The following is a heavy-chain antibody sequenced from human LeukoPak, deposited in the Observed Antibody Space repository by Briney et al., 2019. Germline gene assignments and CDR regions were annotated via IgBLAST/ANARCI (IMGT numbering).Heavy chain of an antibody. Sequence: GGSLRLSCAASGFTFSGSAIHWVRQSSGKGLEWVGQIDKKDKGYATATAYAASVKGRFTISRDDSINTAYLQMKSLKTEDTALYYCTRDSGTYNWFGPWGQGTLVTVAS. J-gene: IGHJ5*02. V-gene: IGHV3-73*01. CDR1: GFTFSGSA. CDR3: TRDSGTYNWFGP. D-gene: IGHD1-26*01. CDR2: IDKKDKGYATAT.